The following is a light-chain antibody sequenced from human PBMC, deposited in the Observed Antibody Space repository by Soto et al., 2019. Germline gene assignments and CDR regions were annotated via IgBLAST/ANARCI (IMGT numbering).Light chain of an antibody. Sequence: QSALTQPASVSGAPGQSITISCTGTSSDVGSYNLVSLYQQHPGKAPKLMIYEVSKRPSGVSNRFSGSKSGSTASLTISGFQAEDEADYYCCSYAGSSTSYVFGAGTKVTVL. CDR3: CSYAGSSTSYV. V-gene: IGLV2-23*02. CDR2: EVS. CDR1: SSDVGSYNL. J-gene: IGLJ1*01.